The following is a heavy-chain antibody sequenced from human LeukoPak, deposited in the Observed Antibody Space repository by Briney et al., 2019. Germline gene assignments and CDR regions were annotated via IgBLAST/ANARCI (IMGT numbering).Heavy chain of an antibody. J-gene: IGHJ5*02. D-gene: IGHD2/OR15-2a*01. CDR1: GFTFTNHW. CDR2: INQDGSEK. V-gene: IGHV3-7*01. Sequence: GGSLRLSCAASGFTFTNHWMSWVRQAPGKGLEWVANINQDGSEKFYVDSVKGRFTISRDSAKNSLYLQMNSLRAEDTAVYCCAEGTTAWGQGTLDTVSS. CDR3: AEGTTA.